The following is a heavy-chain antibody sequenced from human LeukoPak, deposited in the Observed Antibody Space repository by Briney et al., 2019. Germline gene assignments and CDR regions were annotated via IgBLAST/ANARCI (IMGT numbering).Heavy chain of an antibody. J-gene: IGHJ4*02. CDR2: ITGGGDTT. CDR1: GFAFSNYG. CDR3: ARDARLMAFDN. V-gene: IGHV3-23*02. D-gene: IGHD2-8*01. Sequence: GGSLRLSCAASGFAFSNYGMNGVRQAPGKGLEWGSGITGGGDTTFYGESVKGRFTISRDNHKNTLYLQVSSLRADDTAVYYCARDARLMAFDNWGQGTLVTVSS.